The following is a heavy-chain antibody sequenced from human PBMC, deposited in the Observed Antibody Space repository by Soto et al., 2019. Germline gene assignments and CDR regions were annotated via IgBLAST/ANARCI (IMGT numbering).Heavy chain of an antibody. CDR3: ARIVTVVVLISPYYFDY. V-gene: IGHV1-18*01. J-gene: IGHJ4*02. CDR1: GYTFTSYG. CDR2: ISAYNGNT. Sequence: ASVKVSCQASGYTFTSYGISWVRQAPGQGLEWMGWISAYNGNTNYVQNLQGRVTMTTDTSTSTAYMELRSLRSDDTAVYYCARIVTVVVLISPYYFDYWGQGTLVTVS. D-gene: IGHD2-21*01.